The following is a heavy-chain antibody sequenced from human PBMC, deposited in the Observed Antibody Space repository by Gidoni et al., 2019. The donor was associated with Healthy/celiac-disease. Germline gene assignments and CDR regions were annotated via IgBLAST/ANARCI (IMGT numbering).Heavy chain of an antibody. Sequence: EVQLVETGGGLIQPGGSLRRSCAASGFTVSSNYMSWVRQAPGKGLEWDSVIYSGGSTYYAYSVKGRFTISRDNSKNTLYLQMNSLRAEDTAVYYCAREGVAAPYYFDYWGQGTLVTVSS. J-gene: IGHJ4*02. CDR3: AREGVAAPYYFDY. V-gene: IGHV3-53*02. CDR2: IYSGGST. CDR1: GFTVSSNY. D-gene: IGHD6-19*01.